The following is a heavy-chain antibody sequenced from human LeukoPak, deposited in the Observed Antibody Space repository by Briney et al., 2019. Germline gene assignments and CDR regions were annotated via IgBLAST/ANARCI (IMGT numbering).Heavy chain of an antibody. J-gene: IGHJ4*02. Sequence: GESLKISCKGSGYSFTIHWIALVRHMPGKSLEWVGIIYPGDSDTRYSPSFQGQVTISADKSISTAYLQWSSLKASDTAMYYCARLYRTTSPLDYWGQGTLVTVSS. D-gene: IGHD1-26*01. V-gene: IGHV5-51*01. CDR1: GYSFTIHW. CDR2: IYPGDSDT. CDR3: ARLYRTTSPLDY.